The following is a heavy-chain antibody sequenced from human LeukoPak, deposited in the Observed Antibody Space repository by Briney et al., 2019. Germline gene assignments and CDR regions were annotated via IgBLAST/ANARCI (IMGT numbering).Heavy chain of an antibody. CDR1: GGTFSSYA. CDR3: AGVIAATRAFDI. Sequence: ASVKVSCKASGGTFSSYAISWVRQASGQGLEWMGGIIPIFGTANYAQKFQGRVTITTDESTSTAYMELSSLRSEDTAVYYCAGVIAATRAFDIWGQGTMVTVSS. D-gene: IGHD2-15*01. CDR2: IIPIFGTA. V-gene: IGHV1-69*05. J-gene: IGHJ3*02.